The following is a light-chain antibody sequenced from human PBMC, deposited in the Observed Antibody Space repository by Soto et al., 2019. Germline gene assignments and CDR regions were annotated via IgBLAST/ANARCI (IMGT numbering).Light chain of an antibody. CDR3: QQSYSSPFA. J-gene: IGKJ4*01. CDR2: AAS. Sequence: DIQMTQYPSSLSASVGDRVTITCRASQTISNYLNWYYQKPGAAPKLLIYAASSLQSGVPSRFSGSGSGTDFTLTISGLQPEDFAPYYCQQSYSSPFAFGGGTTVEIK. V-gene: IGKV1-39*01. CDR1: QTISNY.